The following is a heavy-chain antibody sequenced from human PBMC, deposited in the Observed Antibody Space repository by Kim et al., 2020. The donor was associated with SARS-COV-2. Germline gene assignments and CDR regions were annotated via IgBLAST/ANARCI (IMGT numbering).Heavy chain of an antibody. J-gene: IGHJ4*02. D-gene: IGHD3-10*01. Sequence: SETLSLTCAVYGGSFSGYYWSWIRQPPGKGLEWIGEINHSGSTNYNPSLKSRVTISVDTSKNQFSLKLSSVTAADTAVYYCARGPFAYSYGSGSYIDYWGQGTLVTVSS. CDR1: GGSFSGYY. CDR3: ARGPFAYSYGSGSYIDY. V-gene: IGHV4-34*01. CDR2: INHSGST.